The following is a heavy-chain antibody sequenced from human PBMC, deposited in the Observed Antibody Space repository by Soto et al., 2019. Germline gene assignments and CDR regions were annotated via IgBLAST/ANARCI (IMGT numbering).Heavy chain of an antibody. D-gene: IGHD4-17*01. CDR1: RFTFKSYC. CDR2: IWYDGSNK. V-gene: IGHV3-33*01. Sequence: GGSLRLSRATSRFTFKSYCLHRVPPAPGKGLGVVAVIWYDGSNKYYADSVKGRFTISRDNSKNTLYLQMNSLRAEDTAVYYCARAAHDVRGVTTYSYYYMDVWGKGTTVTVSS. J-gene: IGHJ6*03. CDR3: ARAAHDVRGVTTYSYYYMDV.